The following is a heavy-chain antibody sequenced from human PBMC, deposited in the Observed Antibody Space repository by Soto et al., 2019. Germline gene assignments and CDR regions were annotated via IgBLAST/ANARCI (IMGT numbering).Heavy chain of an antibody. CDR1: GFTFSSYA. CDR2: ISGSGGST. Sequence: PGGSLRLSCAASGFTFSSYAMSWVRQAPGKGLEWVSAISGSGGSTYYADSVKGRFTISRDNSKNTLYLQMNSLRAEDTAVYYCAKDFYGSSWPHKFDYWGHGTLVTVSS. CDR3: AKDFYGSSWPHKFDY. D-gene: IGHD6-13*01. V-gene: IGHV3-23*01. J-gene: IGHJ4*01.